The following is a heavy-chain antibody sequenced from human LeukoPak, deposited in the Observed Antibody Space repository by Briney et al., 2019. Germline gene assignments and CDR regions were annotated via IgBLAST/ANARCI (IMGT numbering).Heavy chain of an antibody. CDR2: ISKDGSDK. D-gene: IGHD3-22*01. CDR3: AKGGYYDSSGYYTPFDP. Sequence: HPGRSLRLSCAASGFTFSDYAMHWVRQAPGKGLEWVAVISKDGSDKYYPGSVRGRFTISRDNSKNTLYLQMNSLRAEDTAVYYCAKGGYYDSSGYYTPFDPWGQGTLVTVSS. CDR1: GFTFSDYA. J-gene: IGHJ5*02. V-gene: IGHV3-30-3*01.